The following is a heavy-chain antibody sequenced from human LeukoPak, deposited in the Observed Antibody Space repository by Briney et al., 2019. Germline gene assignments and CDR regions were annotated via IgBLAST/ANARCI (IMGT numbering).Heavy chain of an antibody. D-gene: IGHD4-23*01. V-gene: IGHV4-38-2*01. CDR3: ARHGNADWFDP. Sequence: KTSETLSLTCAVSGYSISSGYYWGWIRQPPGKGLEWIGSTYYSGSTYYNPSLKSRVTISVDTSKNQFSLKLSSVTAADTAVYYCARHGNADWFDPWGQGTLVTVSS. CDR2: TYYSGST. CDR1: GYSISSGYY. J-gene: IGHJ5*02.